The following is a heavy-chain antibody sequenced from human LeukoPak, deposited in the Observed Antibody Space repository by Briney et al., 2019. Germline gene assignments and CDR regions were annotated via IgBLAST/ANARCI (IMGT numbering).Heavy chain of an antibody. J-gene: IGHJ4*02. V-gene: IGHV4-4*07. Sequence: SETLSLTCTVSGGSISSYYWSWIRQPAGKELEWIGRIYSSGNTDYHPYIVSLKSRVSLSLDTSKNQFFLDLTSVTAADTAVYYCARSFFFENWGQGTLVTVSS. CDR3: ARSFFFEN. CDR1: GGSISSYY. CDR2: IYSSGNT.